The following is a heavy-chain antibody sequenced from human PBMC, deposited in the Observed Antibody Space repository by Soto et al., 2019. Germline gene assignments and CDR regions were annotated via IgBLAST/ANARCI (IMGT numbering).Heavy chain of an antibody. D-gene: IGHD5-18*01. CDR1: GFTFSGYA. J-gene: IGHJ6*02. V-gene: IGHV3-23*01. CDR2: ISGNGGST. Sequence: GGSLRLSCAVSGFTFSGYAMSWVRQAPGKGLEWVSAISGNGGSTYYVDSVKGRFTISRDNSKNTLYLQMNSLRAEDTAVYYCARGGYGGYSYGYPDYYYGMDVWGQGTTVTVSS. CDR3: ARGGYGGYSYGYPDYYYGMDV.